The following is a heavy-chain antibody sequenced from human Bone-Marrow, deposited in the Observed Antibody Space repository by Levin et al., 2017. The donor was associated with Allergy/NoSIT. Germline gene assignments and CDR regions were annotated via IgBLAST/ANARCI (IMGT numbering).Heavy chain of an antibody. CDR2: INPRRGNT. D-gene: IGHD3-9*01. J-gene: IGHJ4*02. Sequence: ASVKVSCKTSGYTFTDHYIHWVRQAPGRGLEWMGWINPRRGNTKYAQNFQGRVTMTRDTFINSAYMELSRLTSDDTAVYYCARVFCQITTCHPYFDHWGQGSLVIVSS. V-gene: IGHV1-2*02. CDR3: ARVFCQITTCHPYFDH. CDR1: GYTFTDHY.